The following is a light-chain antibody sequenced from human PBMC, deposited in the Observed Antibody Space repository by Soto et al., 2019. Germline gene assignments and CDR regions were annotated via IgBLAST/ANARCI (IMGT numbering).Light chain of an antibody. CDR2: AAS. J-gene: IGKJ3*01. CDR1: QGISSY. Sequence: DIQLTQSPSFLSASVGDRVTITCRASQGISSYLAWYQQTPGKAPKLLIYAASTLQSGVPSRFSGSGSGTEFTLTFSSLQPLDCATYYCQQLNSYPRTFGPGTKVDIK. CDR3: QQLNSYPRT. V-gene: IGKV1-9*01.